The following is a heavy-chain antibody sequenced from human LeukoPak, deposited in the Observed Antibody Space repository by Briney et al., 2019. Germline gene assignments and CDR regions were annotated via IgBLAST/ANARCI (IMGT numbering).Heavy chain of an antibody. Sequence: PSETLSLTCTVSGGSISSYYWSCIRQPPGKGLEWIGYIYYSGSPNYNPSLKRRVTISEDTSKNQFSLRLSSVTAADTAVYYCARLYSVVTPRIDYLGQGTLVTVSS. D-gene: IGHD4-23*01. J-gene: IGHJ4*02. CDR3: ARLYSVVTPRIDY. CDR1: GGSISSYY. V-gene: IGHV4-59*08. CDR2: IYYSGSP.